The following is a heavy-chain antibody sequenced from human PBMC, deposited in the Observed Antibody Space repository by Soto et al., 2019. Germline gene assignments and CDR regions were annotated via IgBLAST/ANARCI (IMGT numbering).Heavy chain of an antibody. CDR3: ARGSSTARPHFDS. CDR2: TRKKVNSYTT. D-gene: IGHD6-6*01. CDR1: GFTFSDHY. J-gene: IGHJ4*02. Sequence: PGGSLRLSCAASGFTFSDHYMDWVRQAPGKGLEWVGRTRKKVNSYTTEYAASVKGRFTISRDDSKNSLYLQMNSLKTEDTAVYYCARGSSTARPHFDSWGQGTLVTVSS. V-gene: IGHV3-72*01.